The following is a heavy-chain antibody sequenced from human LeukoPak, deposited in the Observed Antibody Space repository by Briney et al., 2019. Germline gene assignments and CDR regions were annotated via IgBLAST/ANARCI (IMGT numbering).Heavy chain of an antibody. V-gene: IGHV4-39*07. CDR3: ARAWEQLVHAFNI. Sequence: SETLSLTCTVSGGSISSSSYYWGWIRQPPGKGLEWIGSIYYSGSTYYNPSLKSRVTISVDTSKNQFSLKLSSVTAADTAVYYCARAWEQLVHAFNIWGQGTMVTVSS. CDR1: GGSISSSSYY. J-gene: IGHJ3*02. CDR2: IYYSGST. D-gene: IGHD6-6*01.